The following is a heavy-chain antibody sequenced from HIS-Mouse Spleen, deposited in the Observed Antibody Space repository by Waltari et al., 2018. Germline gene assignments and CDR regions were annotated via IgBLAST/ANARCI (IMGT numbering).Heavy chain of an antibody. CDR3: ARDPWVAAAGTLDY. J-gene: IGHJ4*02. D-gene: IGHD6-13*01. CDR1: GFTFSSYA. Sequence: QVQLVESGGGVVQPGRSLRLSCAASGFTFSSYAMHWVRQAPGKGLEGVAVISYDGSNKYYADSVKGRFTISRDNSKNTLYLQMNSLRAEDTAVYYCARDPWVAAAGTLDYWGQGTLVTVSS. CDR2: ISYDGSNK. V-gene: IGHV3-30-3*01.